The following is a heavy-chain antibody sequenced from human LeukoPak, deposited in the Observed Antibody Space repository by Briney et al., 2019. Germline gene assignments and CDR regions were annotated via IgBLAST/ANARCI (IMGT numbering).Heavy chain of an antibody. CDR2: IYYSGST. V-gene: IGHV4-39*07. Sequence: GSLRLSCAASGFTFSSYSMNWVRQAPGKGLEWIGSIYYSGSTYYNPSLKSRVTISVDTSKNQFSLKLSSVTAADTAVYYCARDPYYYDSSGYSFLYYYYMDVWGKGTTVTVSS. D-gene: IGHD3-22*01. J-gene: IGHJ6*03. CDR3: ARDPYYYDSSGYSFLYYYYMDV. CDR1: GFTFSSYS.